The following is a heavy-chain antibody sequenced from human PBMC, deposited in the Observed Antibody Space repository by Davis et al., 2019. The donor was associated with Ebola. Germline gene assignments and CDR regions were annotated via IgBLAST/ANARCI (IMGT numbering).Heavy chain of an antibody. V-gene: IGHV3-23*01. CDR1: GFTFSSYA. D-gene: IGHD6-19*01. Sequence: GGSLRLSCAASGFTFSSYAMSWVRQAPGKGLEWVSAISGSGGSTYYADSVKGRFTIPRDNSKNTLYLQMNSLRAEDTAVYYCAKDSGGSGWYEFDYWGQGTLVTVSS. CDR2: ISGSGGST. CDR3: AKDSGGSGWYEFDY. J-gene: IGHJ4*02.